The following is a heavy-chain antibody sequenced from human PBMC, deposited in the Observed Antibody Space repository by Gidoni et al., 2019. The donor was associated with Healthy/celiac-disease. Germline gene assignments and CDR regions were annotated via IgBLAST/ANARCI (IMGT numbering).Heavy chain of an antibody. V-gene: IGHV3-21*01. CDR1: RFTFTRYR. J-gene: IGHJ6*02. Sequence: EVQLVESGRGLVKPGGSLSPFCAASRFTFTRYRTHWVRQPPGKGLEWVSSISSSRSYIYYADSVKVRFTISRDNSKNSLYLQMNSLRAEDTAVYYCARAREDIVVVPAAIDAGHYYGMDVWGQGTTVTVSS. CDR3: ARAREDIVVVPAAIDAGHYYGMDV. CDR2: ISSSRSYI. D-gene: IGHD2-2*02.